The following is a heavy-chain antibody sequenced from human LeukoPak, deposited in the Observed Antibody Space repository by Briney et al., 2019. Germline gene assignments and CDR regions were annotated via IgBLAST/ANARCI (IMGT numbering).Heavy chain of an antibody. Sequence: PGGSLRLSCAASGFTFSSYGMHWVRQAPGKGLEWVAFIRYDGSNKYYADSVKGRFTISRDNSKNTLYLQMNSLRAEDTAVYYCAFDFNDNYYGSGSYFDYWGQGTLVTVSS. CDR1: GFTFSSYG. V-gene: IGHV3-30*02. CDR3: AFDFNDNYYGSGSYFDY. D-gene: IGHD3-10*01. CDR2: IRYDGSNK. J-gene: IGHJ4*02.